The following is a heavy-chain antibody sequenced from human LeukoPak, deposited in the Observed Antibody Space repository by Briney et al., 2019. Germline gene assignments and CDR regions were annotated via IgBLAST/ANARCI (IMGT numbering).Heavy chain of an antibody. V-gene: IGHV3-7*01. CDR1: GFNFSSYW. CDR2: RKQDGSEK. Sequence: GGSLRLSCAASGFNFSSYWMSWVRQAPGRGLEWVANRKQDGSEKYYVDSVKGRFTISRDNAKNSLYLQMNSLRAEDTAVYYCARDEMITFGGVIVESPIDYWGQGALVTVSS. CDR3: ARDEMITFGGVIVESPIDY. J-gene: IGHJ4*02. D-gene: IGHD3-16*02.